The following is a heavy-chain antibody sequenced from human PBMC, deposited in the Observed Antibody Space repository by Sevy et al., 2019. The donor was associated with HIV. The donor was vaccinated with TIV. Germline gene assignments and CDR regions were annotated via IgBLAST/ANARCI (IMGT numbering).Heavy chain of an antibody. CDR1: GGTFSSYA. V-gene: IGHV1-69*13. CDR2: IIPIFGTA. J-gene: IGHJ5*02. CDR3: ARPSGTDMVRTNWFDP. Sequence: ASVKVSCKASGGTFSSYAISWVRQAPGQGLEWMGGIIPIFGTANYAQKFQGRVTITADESTSTAYMELSSLRSEDTAVYYCARPSGTDMVRTNWFDPWGQGTLVTVSS. D-gene: IGHD3-10*01.